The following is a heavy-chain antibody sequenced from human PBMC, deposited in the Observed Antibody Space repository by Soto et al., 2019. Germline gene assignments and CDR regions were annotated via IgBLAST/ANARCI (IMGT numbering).Heavy chain of an antibody. D-gene: IGHD4-17*01. CDR1: GFTFSSYA. CDR2: ISGSGSNP. CDR3: AKTASMTIRDGLDH. V-gene: IGHV3-23*01. Sequence: EVQVLESGGGLVQPGGSLRLSCAASGFTFSSYAMSWVRQAPGQGLEWVSAISGSGSNPYYADSVKGRFTISRDNAKNTLYRQMNSLRAEDTALYYCAKTASMTIRDGLDHWGQGTLVTVSS. J-gene: IGHJ4*02.